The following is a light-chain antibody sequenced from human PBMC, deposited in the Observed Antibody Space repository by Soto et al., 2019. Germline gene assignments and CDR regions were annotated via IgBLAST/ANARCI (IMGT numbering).Light chain of an antibody. V-gene: IGKV1-5*01. Sequence: DIRMTQSPSTLSSSVGDSVPITCRASPKVSTWLAWYQQKAGKAPKLLFHDVSSLKREVPSRFIGSRSWTYFTRTIGSLQSDDFATYDCQQYDSYWGTFGQGTKVEF. J-gene: IGKJ1*01. CDR1: PKVSTW. CDR2: DVS. CDR3: QQYDSYWGT.